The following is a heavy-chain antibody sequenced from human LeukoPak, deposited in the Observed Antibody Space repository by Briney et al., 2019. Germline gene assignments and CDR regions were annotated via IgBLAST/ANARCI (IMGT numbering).Heavy chain of an antibody. CDR1: GYTFTGYY. D-gene: IGHD2-15*01. CDR2: INPNSGRT. J-gene: IGHJ4*02. V-gene: IGHV1-2*02. Sequence: ASAKVSCKASGYTFTGYYIHWVRQAPGQGLEWMGWINPNSGRTNYAQKFQGRVTMTRDTSISTAYMELSSLRSDDTAVYYCASRYCNGGGCSNLLDFFDYWGQGALVTVFS. CDR3: ASRYCNGGGCSNLLDFFDY.